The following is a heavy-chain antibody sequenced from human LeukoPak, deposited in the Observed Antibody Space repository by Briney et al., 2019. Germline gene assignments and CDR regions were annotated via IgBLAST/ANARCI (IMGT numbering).Heavy chain of an antibody. J-gene: IGHJ3*02. V-gene: IGHV4-4*07. CDR1: GGPISSYY. CDR3: ARGGSIGWYGAFDI. CDR2: IYSSGCT. D-gene: IGHD6-19*01. Sequence: SETLSLTCTVSGGPISSYYWSWIRQPAGKGLEWIGRIYSSGCTNYNPSLKSRVTMSVDTSKNQFSLKLSSVTAADTAVYYCARGGSIGWYGAFDIWGQGTLVTVSS.